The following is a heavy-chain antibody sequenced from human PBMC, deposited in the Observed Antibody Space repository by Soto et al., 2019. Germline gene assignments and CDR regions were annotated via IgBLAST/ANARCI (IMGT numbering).Heavy chain of an antibody. D-gene: IGHD4-4*01. Sequence: GASVKVSCKASGSSFSGYYIHWVRQAPGQGLEWMGRSSPNSGSTSYAQKFQDRVTVTWVTSFSMGYMEMSSLTSDDSAMYWCARGGNLEYSSSAGDYYYAMDVWGQGTAVTVSS. V-gene: IGHV1-2*02. CDR3: ARGGNLEYSSSAGDYYYAMDV. CDR1: GSSFSGYY. CDR2: SSPNSGST. J-gene: IGHJ6*02.